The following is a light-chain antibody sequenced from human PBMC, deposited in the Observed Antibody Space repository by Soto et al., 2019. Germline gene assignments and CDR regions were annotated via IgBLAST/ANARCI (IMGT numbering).Light chain of an antibody. V-gene: IGLV3-21*04. CDR2: YDS. Sequence: SYELTQPPSVSVAPGKTARITCGGNNIGSKSVHWYQQKPCQAPVLVIYYDSDRPSGIPERFSGSNSGNTATLIISRVEAGDEADYYCQVWDSSSDPVVFGGGTKVTVL. CDR1: NIGSKS. J-gene: IGLJ2*01. CDR3: QVWDSSSDPVV.